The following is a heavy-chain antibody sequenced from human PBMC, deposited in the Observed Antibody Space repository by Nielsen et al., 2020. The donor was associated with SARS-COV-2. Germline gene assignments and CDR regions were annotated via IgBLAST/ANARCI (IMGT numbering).Heavy chain of an antibody. CDR2: IYYSGST. Sequence: SETLSLTCTVSGGSISSYYWSWIRQPPGKGLEWIGYIYYSGSTNYNPSLKSRVTISVDTSKNQFSLKLSSVTAADTAVYYCASVVRIGYCSSTSCYHFDYWGQGTLVTVSS. J-gene: IGHJ4*02. D-gene: IGHD2-2*01. CDR3: ASVVRIGYCSSTSCYHFDY. CDR1: GGSISSYY. V-gene: IGHV4-59*01.